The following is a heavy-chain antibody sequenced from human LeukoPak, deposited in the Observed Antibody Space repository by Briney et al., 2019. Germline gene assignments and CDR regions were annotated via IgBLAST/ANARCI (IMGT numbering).Heavy chain of an antibody. V-gene: IGHV4-34*01. J-gene: IGHJ6*03. CDR2: INHSGST. CDR3: ARGYHSVAGTHFYYYYYYMDV. CDR1: GGSFSGYY. Sequence: SETLSLTCAVYGGSFSGYYWSWIRQPPGKGLEWIGEINHSGSTNYNPSLKSRVAISVDTSKNQFSLKLSSVTAADTAVYYCARGYHSVAGTHFYYYYYYMDVWGKGTTVTVSS. D-gene: IGHD6-19*01.